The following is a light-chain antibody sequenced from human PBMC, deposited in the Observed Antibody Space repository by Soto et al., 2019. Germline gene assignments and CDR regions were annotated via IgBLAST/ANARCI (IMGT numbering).Light chain of an antibody. J-gene: IGKJ1*01. V-gene: IGKV3-20*01. Sequence: EIVLMQSPGTLSLSPGERATLSCRASQSVSNSYVDWYQQKRGQAPRLLIHGTSSRATGVPDRFSGSGSGTDFALTIIRLEHEDLAIYYCQQYDSSSWTFGQGTKVEIK. CDR3: QQYDSSSWT. CDR2: GTS. CDR1: QSVSNSY.